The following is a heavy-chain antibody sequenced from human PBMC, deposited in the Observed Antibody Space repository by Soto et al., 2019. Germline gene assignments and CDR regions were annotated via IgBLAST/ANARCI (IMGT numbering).Heavy chain of an antibody. J-gene: IGHJ3*02. Sequence: GGSLRLSCAASGFTFSSYAMSWVRQAPGKGLEWVSAISGSGGSTYYEDSVKGRFTISRDNSKNTLYLQMNSLRAEDTTVYYCAKDKRGYDDAFDIWGQVTMVTVS. CDR2: ISGSGGST. V-gene: IGHV3-23*01. D-gene: IGHD5-12*01. CDR3: AKDKRGYDDAFDI. CDR1: GFTFSSYA.